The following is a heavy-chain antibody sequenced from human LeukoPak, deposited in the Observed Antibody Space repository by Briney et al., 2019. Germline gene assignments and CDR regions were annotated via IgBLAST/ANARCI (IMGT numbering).Heavy chain of an antibody. CDR1: GGSISSSSYY. CDR3: ARRQYDFWSGYYGY. CDR2: IYYSGSA. J-gene: IGHJ4*02. Sequence: SETLSLTCTVSGGSISSSSYYWGWIRQPPGKGLEWIGSIYYSGSAYYNPSFKSRVTISVDTSKNQFSLKLSSVTAADTAVYYCARRQYDFWSGYYGYWGQGTLVTVSS. D-gene: IGHD3-3*01. V-gene: IGHV4-39*01.